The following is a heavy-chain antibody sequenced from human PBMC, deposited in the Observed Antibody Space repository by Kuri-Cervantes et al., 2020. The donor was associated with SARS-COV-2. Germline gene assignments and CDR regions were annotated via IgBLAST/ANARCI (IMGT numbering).Heavy chain of an antibody. J-gene: IGHJ5*02. CDR2: IYPSGST. D-gene: IGHD1-26*01. CDR3: ARGEGP. Sequence: SETLSLTCAVSGGSITSPTYSWNWIRQPPGKGLEWMGNIYPSGSTDYNPSLINRVTISLGRSKNQFSLKMTSLTAADTAVYYCARGEGPWGQGILVTVSS. CDR1: GGSITSPTYS. V-gene: IGHV4-30-2*01.